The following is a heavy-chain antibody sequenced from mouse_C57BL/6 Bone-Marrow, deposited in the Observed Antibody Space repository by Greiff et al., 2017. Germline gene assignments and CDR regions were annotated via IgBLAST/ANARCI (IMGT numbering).Heavy chain of an antibody. CDR3: ARGSNYVDYAMDY. CDR2: ISDGGSYT. V-gene: IGHV5-4*03. D-gene: IGHD2-5*01. J-gene: IGHJ4*01. Sequence: DVKLVESGGGLVKPGGSLKLSCAASGFTFSSYAMSWVRQTPEKRLEWVATISDGGSYTYYPDNVKGRFTISRDNAKNNLYLQMSHLKSEDTAMYYCARGSNYVDYAMDYGGQGTSVTVSS. CDR1: GFTFSSYA.